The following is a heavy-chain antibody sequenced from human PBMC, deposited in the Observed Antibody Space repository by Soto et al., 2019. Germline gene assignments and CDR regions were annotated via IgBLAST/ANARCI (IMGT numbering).Heavy chain of an antibody. Sequence: EVQLLESWGGWVQPGGSLRLSCAASGFTFSSYAMSWVRQAPGKGLAWVSAISGSGGSTYYADSVKGRFTISRDNSKNTLYLQMNRLRAEDTAVYYCAKVEGEQWLVQYSFYYMDVWGKGTTVTVSS. V-gene: IGHV3-23*01. CDR3: AKVEGEQWLVQYSFYYMDV. CDR2: ISGSGGST. D-gene: IGHD6-19*01. CDR1: GFTFSSYA. J-gene: IGHJ6*03.